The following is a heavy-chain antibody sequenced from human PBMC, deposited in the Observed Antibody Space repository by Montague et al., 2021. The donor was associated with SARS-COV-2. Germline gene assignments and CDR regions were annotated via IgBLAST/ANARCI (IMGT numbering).Heavy chain of an antibody. CDR3: ARNMAY. CDR2: TYETGNM. CDR1: SGSLSNYY. V-gene: IGHV4-4*09. J-gene: IGHJ4*02. D-gene: IGHD2/OR15-2a*01. Sequence: SETLSLTCTVSSGSLSNYYWSWIRQSPDKGLEWIGYTYETGNMIYNPSLRSRVSISADTSKSQFSLRLTSVTAADSARYYCARNMAYWGQGVLVTV.